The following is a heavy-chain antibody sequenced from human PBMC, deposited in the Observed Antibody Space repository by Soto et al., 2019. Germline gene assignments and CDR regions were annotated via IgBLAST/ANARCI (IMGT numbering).Heavy chain of an antibody. D-gene: IGHD4-17*01. Sequence: SETLSLTCTVSGGSISSSSYYWGWIRQPPGKGLEWIGSIYYSGSTYYNPSLKSRVTISVDTSKNQFSLKLSSVTAADTAVYYCARQTVTTEDFDYWGQGTLVTVSS. J-gene: IGHJ4*02. CDR1: GGSISSSSYY. V-gene: IGHV4-39*01. CDR3: ARQTVTTEDFDY. CDR2: IYYSGST.